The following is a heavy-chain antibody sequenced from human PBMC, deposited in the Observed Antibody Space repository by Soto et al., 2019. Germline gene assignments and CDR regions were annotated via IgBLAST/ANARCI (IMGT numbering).Heavy chain of an antibody. V-gene: IGHV5-10-1*01. CDR1: EYSFTSYG. Sequence: PGESLKISCKGSEYSFTSYGISWVRQMPGKGLEWMGRIDPSDSYTNYSPSFQGHVTISADKSISTAYLQWSSLKASDTAMYYCARHCSSTSCYSSYYYGMDVWGQGTTVTVSS. D-gene: IGHD2-2*01. CDR3: ARHCSSTSCYSSYYYGMDV. CDR2: IDPSDSYT. J-gene: IGHJ6*02.